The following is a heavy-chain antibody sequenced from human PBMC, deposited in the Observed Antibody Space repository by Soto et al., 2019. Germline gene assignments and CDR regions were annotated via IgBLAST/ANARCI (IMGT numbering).Heavy chain of an antibody. J-gene: IGHJ1*01. V-gene: IGHV1-18*01. CDR2: ISAYNGNT. CDR1: GYTFTSYG. Sequence: QVQLVQSGAEVKKPGASVKVSCKASGYTFTSYGISWVRQAPGQGLEWMGWISAYNGNTNYAQKLQDRVTMTTDTSTSTAYMELRSLRSDDTAVYYCARDIVVVVAAPSDSGYFQHWGQGTLVTVSS. CDR3: ARDIVVVVAAPSDSGYFQH. D-gene: IGHD2-15*01.